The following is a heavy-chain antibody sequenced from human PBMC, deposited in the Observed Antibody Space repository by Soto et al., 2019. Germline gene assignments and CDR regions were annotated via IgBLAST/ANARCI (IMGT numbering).Heavy chain of an antibody. V-gene: IGHV4-59*01. D-gene: IGHD2-15*01. Sequence: SETLSLTCTVSGGSISSYYWSWIRQPPGKGLEWIGYIYYSGSTNYNPSLKSRVTISVDTSKNQFSLKLSSVTAADTAVYYCARDPGGVVAALTSTWFDPWGQGTLVTVSS. CDR3: ARDPGGVVAALTSTWFDP. CDR1: GGSISSYY. CDR2: IYYSGST. J-gene: IGHJ5*02.